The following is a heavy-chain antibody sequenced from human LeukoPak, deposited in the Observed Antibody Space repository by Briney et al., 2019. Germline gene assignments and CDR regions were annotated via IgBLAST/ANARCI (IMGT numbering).Heavy chain of an antibody. Sequence: GGSLRLSCAASGFTFNSVWMSWVRQAPGKGLEWVANIKQDGSEKYYVDSVRGRFTISRDNAKNSLYLQMNSLRAEDTAAYYCAKGHRLCSSGNCNSQVDSWGHGTLVIVPS. CDR3: AKGHRLCSSGNCNSQVDS. D-gene: IGHD2-15*01. V-gene: IGHV3-7*05. CDR2: IKQDGSEK. J-gene: IGHJ5*01. CDR1: GFTFNSVW.